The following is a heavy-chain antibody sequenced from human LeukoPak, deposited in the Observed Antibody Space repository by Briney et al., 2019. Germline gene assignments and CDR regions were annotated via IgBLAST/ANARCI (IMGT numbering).Heavy chain of an antibody. Sequence: GESLKISCKDSGYSFTRIDWVRQMPGKGLEWMGIIYPGDSDTRYSPSFQGQVTISADKSISTAYLQWSSLKASDTAMYYCARLLGSGYYSGAFDIWGQGTMVTVS. CDR2: IYPGDSDT. J-gene: IGHJ3*02. V-gene: IGHV5-51*01. D-gene: IGHD3-22*01. CDR3: ARLLGSGYYSGAFDI. CDR1: GYSFTR.